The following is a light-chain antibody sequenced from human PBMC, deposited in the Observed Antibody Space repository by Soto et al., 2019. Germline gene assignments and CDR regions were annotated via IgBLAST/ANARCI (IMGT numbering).Light chain of an antibody. Sequence: EIVLTQSPGTLSLSPGERATLSCRASQSVSSSYFAWYQQRFGQAPRLLIYGASSRATGIPDRFSGSGSGTDFTLTISRLEPEDFAVYYCQQYGSSSWTFGPGTKVDIK. V-gene: IGKV3-20*01. CDR3: QQYGSSSWT. CDR1: QSVSSSY. J-gene: IGKJ1*01. CDR2: GAS.